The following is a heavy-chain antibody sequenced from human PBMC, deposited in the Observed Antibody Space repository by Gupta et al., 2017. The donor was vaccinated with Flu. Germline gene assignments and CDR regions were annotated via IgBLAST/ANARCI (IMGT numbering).Heavy chain of an antibody. D-gene: IGHD4-4*01. CDR2: IYSGGST. CDR1: GFNVSSNY. V-gene: IGHV3-53*04. CDR3: ARSYINYLNCFDP. Sequence: LACAATGFNVSSNYMSWVRQAPGKGLEWVSVIYSGGSTYYADSVKGRFTISRHNSKNTLYLQMNSMRPDDTAVYYCARSYINYLNCFDPRCHGPLVTDSS. J-gene: IGHJ5*02.